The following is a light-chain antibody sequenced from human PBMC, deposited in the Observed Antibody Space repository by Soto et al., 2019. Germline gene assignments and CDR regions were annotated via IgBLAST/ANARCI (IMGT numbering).Light chain of an antibody. Sequence: TKSAVTLTQSPGERATLSCKASQSVSSNYLAWYQQKPGQAPRLLIYGASNRATGIPDRFSGSGSGTDFTLTITRLEPEDFAVYYCLQYGSSVWTFGQGTKVDIK. CDR3: LQYGSSVWT. J-gene: IGKJ1*01. CDR1: QSVSSNY. V-gene: IGKV3-20*01. CDR2: GAS.